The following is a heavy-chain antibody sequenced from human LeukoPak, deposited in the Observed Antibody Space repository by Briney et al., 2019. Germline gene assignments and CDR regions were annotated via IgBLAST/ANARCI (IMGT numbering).Heavy chain of an antibody. CDR3: ARGRIFDI. Sequence: ASVKVSCKTSGYTFTDSFIHWVRQAPGQGLEWMGWINPASGATDFAQKFRGRVTMTRDTSISTVYMEMTTLRSDDTAVYYCARGRIFDIWGQGTMVIVSS. CDR1: GYTFTDSF. D-gene: IGHD2-15*01. J-gene: IGHJ3*02. CDR2: INPASGAT. V-gene: IGHV1-2*02.